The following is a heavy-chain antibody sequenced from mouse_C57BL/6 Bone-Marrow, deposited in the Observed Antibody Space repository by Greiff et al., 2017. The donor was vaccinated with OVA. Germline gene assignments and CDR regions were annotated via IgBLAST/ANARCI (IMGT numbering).Heavy chain of an antibody. Sequence: EVKVVESGGGLVKPGGSLKLSCAASGFTFRSYAMSWVRQTPEKRLEWVATISDGGSYTYYPDNVKGRFTISRDNAKNNLYLQMSHLKSGDTAMYYCARDYGSLDYWGQGTTLTVSS. D-gene: IGHD1-1*01. CDR2: ISDGGSYT. CDR1: GFTFRSYA. V-gene: IGHV5-4*01. CDR3: ARDYGSLDY. J-gene: IGHJ2*01.